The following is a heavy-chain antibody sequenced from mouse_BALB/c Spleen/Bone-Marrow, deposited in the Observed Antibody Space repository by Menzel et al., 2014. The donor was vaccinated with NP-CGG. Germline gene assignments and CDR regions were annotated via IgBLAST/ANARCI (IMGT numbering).Heavy chain of an antibody. V-gene: IGHV5-17*02. CDR1: GFTFSSFG. D-gene: IGHD2-4*01. J-gene: IGHJ4*01. Sequence: DVQLVESGGGLVQPGGSRKLSCAASGFTFSSFGMHWVRQAPEKGLEWVAYISSGSSTIYYADTEKGRFTISRDNPKNTLFLQMTSLRSEDTAMYYCARSPYDYAAMDYWGQGTSVTVSS. CDR2: ISSGSSTI. CDR3: ARSPYDYAAMDY.